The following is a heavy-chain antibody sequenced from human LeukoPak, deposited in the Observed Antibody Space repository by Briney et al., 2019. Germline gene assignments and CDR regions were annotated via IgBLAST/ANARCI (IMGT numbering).Heavy chain of an antibody. V-gene: IGHV4-59*08. CDR3: ARQGSGSYSKVYYYYGMDV. D-gene: IGHD3-10*01. CDR1: GGSISSYY. CDR2: IYYSGST. J-gene: IGHJ6*02. Sequence: PSETLSLTCTVSGGSISSYYGSWIRQPPGKGLEWIGYIYYSGSTNYNPSLKSRVTISVDTSKNQFSLKLSSVTAADTAVYYCARQGSGSYSKVYYYYGMDVWGQGTTVTVSS.